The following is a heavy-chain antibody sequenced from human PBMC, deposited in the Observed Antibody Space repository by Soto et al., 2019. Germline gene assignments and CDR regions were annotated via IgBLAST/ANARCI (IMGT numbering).Heavy chain of an antibody. D-gene: IGHD1-1*01. CDR2: ISSVFGAA. CDR3: ARDMALDVLSHGMDV. V-gene: IGHV1-69*13. Sequence: SVKVSCKASGGTFSLYGVNWVRQAPGQGLEWMGGISSVFGAAKYAQRFQGRLSITADGSTGTVYMDLSGLRSDDSAVYYCARDMALDVLSHGMDVWGQGTLVTVSS. CDR1: GGTFSLYG. J-gene: IGHJ6*02.